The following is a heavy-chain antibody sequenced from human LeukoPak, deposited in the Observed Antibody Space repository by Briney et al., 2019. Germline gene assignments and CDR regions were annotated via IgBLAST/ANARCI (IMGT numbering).Heavy chain of an antibody. J-gene: IGHJ5*02. CDR2: IYTSGST. D-gene: IGHD3-10*01. Sequence: SETLSLTCTVSGGSISSYYWSWLRQPAGKGLEWIGRIYTSGSTNYNPSLKSRVTISVDTSKNQFSLKLSSVTAADTAVYYCARRIYYGSGSYYIPATNWFDPWGQGTLVTVSS. CDR1: GGSISSYY. CDR3: ARRIYYGSGSYYIPATNWFDP. V-gene: IGHV4-4*07.